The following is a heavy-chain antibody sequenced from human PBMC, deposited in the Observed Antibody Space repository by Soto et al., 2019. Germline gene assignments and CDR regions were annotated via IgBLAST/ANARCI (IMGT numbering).Heavy chain of an antibody. Sequence: VGSLRLSCAASGFAVSSNYMSWVRQAPGKGLEWVSVIYSGGSTYYADSVKGRFTISRDNSKNTLYLQMNSLRAEDTAVYYCARDNLAYDFWSGLDPWGQGTLVTVSS. CDR3: ARDNLAYDFWSGLDP. D-gene: IGHD3-3*01. CDR2: IYSGGST. V-gene: IGHV3-53*01. J-gene: IGHJ5*02. CDR1: GFAVSSNY.